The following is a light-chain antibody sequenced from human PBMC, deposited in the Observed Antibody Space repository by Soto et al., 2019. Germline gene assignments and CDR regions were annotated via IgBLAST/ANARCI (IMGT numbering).Light chain of an antibody. V-gene: IGKV1-39*01. Sequence: DIQMTQSPSSLSASLGDRVTITCRASQTISRYLNWYQQRPGKAPNLLIYSASSLQSGVPSRFSGSGSGTDFTLTISSLQSEDFAVYYCQQYDNWPQTFGQGTKVDIK. CDR3: QQYDNWPQT. CDR1: QTISRY. J-gene: IGKJ1*01. CDR2: SAS.